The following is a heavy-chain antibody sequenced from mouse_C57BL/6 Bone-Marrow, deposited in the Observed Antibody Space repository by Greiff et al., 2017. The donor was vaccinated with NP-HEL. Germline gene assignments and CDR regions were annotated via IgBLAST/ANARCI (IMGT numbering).Heavy chain of an antibody. CDR2: ITHSGET. CDR1: GFPITSGYY. CDR3: AGDRSGGYYGYFDV. V-gene: IGHV12-3*01. J-gene: IGHJ1*03. D-gene: IGHD1-1*02. Sequence: LLESGPGLVKPSQSLFLTCSITGFPITSGYYWIWIRESPGKPLEWMGYITHSGETFYNPSLQIPISITRETSKNQFFLQLNSVTTEDTAMYYCAGDRSGGYYGYFDVWGTGTTVTVSS.